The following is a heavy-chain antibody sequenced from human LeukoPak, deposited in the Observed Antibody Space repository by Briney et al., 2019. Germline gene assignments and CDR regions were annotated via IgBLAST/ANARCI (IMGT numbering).Heavy chain of an antibody. CDR2: INPSGGST. V-gene: IGHV1-46*01. CDR1: GYTFTSYY. CDR3: ARASHYEPDYYYYGMDV. D-gene: IGHD1-14*01. J-gene: IGHJ6*02. Sequence: ASVKVSCKASGYTFTSYYMHWVRQAPGQGLEWMGIINPSGGSTSYAQKFQGRVTTTRDTSTSTVYMELSSLRSEDTAVYYCARASHYEPDYYYYGMDVWGQGTTVTVSS.